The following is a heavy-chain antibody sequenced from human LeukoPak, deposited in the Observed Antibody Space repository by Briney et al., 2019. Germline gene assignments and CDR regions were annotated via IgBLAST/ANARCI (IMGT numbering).Heavy chain of an antibody. CDR2: ISSSGSTI. Sequence: PGGSRRLSCAASGFTFSDYYMSWIRQAPGKGLEWVSCISSSGSTIYYADSVKGRFTISRDNAKNSLYLQMNSLRAEDTAVYYCARDPSSGWFDPWGQGTLVTVSS. CDR1: GFTFSDYY. CDR3: ARDPSSGWFDP. D-gene: IGHD6-19*01. J-gene: IGHJ5*02. V-gene: IGHV3-11*01.